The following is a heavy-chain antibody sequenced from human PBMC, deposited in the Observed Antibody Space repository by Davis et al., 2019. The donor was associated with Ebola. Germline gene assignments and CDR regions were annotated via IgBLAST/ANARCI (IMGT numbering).Heavy chain of an antibody. CDR2: IKQDGSEK. Sequence: PGGSLRLSCAASGFTFSSYWMNWVRQAPGKGLEWVANIKQDGSEKYYVDSVKGRFTISRDNAKNSLYLQMNSLRAEDTAVYYCARAVRYCSGGSCYSNYWGQGTLVTVSS. CDR3: ARAVRYCSGGSCYSNY. J-gene: IGHJ4*02. CDR1: GFTFSSYW. D-gene: IGHD2-15*01. V-gene: IGHV3-7*03.